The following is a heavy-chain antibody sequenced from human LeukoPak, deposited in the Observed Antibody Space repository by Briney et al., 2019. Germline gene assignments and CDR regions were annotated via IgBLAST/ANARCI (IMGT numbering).Heavy chain of an antibody. CDR1: GFTFSSYG. Sequence: GGSLRLSCAASGFTFSSYGMHWVRQAPGKGLEWVAFIRYDGSNKYYADSVKGRFTISRDNSKNTLYLQMNSLRAEDTAVYYCAKEGGSRDGYNYFDYWGQGTLATVSS. D-gene: IGHD5-24*01. J-gene: IGHJ4*02. V-gene: IGHV3-30*02. CDR3: AKEGGSRDGYNYFDY. CDR2: IRYDGSNK.